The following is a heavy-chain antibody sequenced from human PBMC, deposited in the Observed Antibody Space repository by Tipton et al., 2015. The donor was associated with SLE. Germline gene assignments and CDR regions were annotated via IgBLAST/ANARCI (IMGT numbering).Heavy chain of an antibody. J-gene: IGHJ5*02. CDR3: ARLPDSSGWFAP. CDR1: GGSISRNY. Sequence: TLSLTCTVSGGSISRNYWRWVRQSPGKRLEWIGQVSYTGTTMYNPSLKGRVTISRDTSQNLFSLTLTSVTAADTAVYYCARLPDSSGWFAPWSQGTLVTVSS. D-gene: IGHD3-10*01. CDR2: VSYTGTT. V-gene: IGHV4-59*01.